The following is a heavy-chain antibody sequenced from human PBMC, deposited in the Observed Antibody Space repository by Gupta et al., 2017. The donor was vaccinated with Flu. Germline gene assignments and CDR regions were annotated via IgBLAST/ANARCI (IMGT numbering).Heavy chain of an antibody. CDR3: ASHIVVGAFDI. Sequence: EVQLVESGGGLVQPGGSLRLSCAASGFTFSSYWMSWVRQAPGKGLEWVANIKQDGSEKYYVDSVKGRFTISRDNAKNSLYLQMNSLRAEDTAVYYCASHIVVGAFDIWGQGTMVTVSS. CDR1: GFTFSSYW. J-gene: IGHJ3*02. CDR2: IKQDGSEK. D-gene: IGHD2-21*01. V-gene: IGHV3-7*01.